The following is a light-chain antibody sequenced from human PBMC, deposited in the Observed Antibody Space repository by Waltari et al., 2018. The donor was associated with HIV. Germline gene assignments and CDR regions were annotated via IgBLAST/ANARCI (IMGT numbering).Light chain of an antibody. Sequence: DIQMTQSPSSLSASVGDRVTITCRASQSIGNDLNWYQQKPGKAPKLLIYVTYSLFRGVPSRFSASGSETDFTLTINSLQPEDFATYYCQQTYTTPYTFGQGTRLDFK. CDR1: QSIGND. CDR2: VTY. J-gene: IGKJ2*01. CDR3: QQTYTTPYT. V-gene: IGKV1-39*01.